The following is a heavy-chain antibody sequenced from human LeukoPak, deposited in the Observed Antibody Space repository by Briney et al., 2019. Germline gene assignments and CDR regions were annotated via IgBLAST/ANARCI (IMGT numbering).Heavy chain of an antibody. V-gene: IGHV3-23*01. Sequence: GGSLRLSCAASGFTFRTYAMSWVRQAPGKGLEWVSGISDSGGSTYYADSVKGRFTISRDNSKNTLYLQMNSLRAEDTAVYYCAKRQGIAAAGTGKYFDYWGQGTLVTVSS. J-gene: IGHJ4*02. CDR3: AKRQGIAAAGTGKYFDY. D-gene: IGHD6-13*01. CDR1: GFTFRTYA. CDR2: ISDSGGST.